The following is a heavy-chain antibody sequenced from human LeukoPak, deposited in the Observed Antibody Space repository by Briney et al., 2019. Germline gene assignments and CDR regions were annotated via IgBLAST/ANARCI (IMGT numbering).Heavy chain of an antibody. V-gene: IGHV3-11*04. CDR3: ARGDEGDTTVLRGGYFDY. Sequence: GGSLRLSCAAFGFTFSDYFMTWIRQAPGKGLEYISFITSSGTTTYYADSLKGRFTISRDNAKNSLYLQMDSPRAEDMAVYYCARGDEGDTTVLRGGYFDYWGQGTLVTVSS. CDR2: ITSSGTTT. J-gene: IGHJ4*02. D-gene: IGHD4-17*01. CDR1: GFTFSDYF.